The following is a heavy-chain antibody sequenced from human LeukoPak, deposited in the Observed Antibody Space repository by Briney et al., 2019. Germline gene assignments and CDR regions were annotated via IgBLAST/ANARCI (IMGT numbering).Heavy chain of an antibody. CDR3: ARRGYCSSTSCLTARTYFGY. J-gene: IGHJ4*02. V-gene: IGHV4-34*01. CDR2: INHSGST. Sequence: SETLSLTCAVYGGSFSGYYWSWIRQPPGKGLEWIGEINHSGSTNYNPSLKSRVTISVDTSKNQFSLKLSSVTAADTAVYYCARRGYCSSTSCLTARTYFGYWGQGTLVTVSS. D-gene: IGHD2-2*01. CDR1: GGSFSGYY.